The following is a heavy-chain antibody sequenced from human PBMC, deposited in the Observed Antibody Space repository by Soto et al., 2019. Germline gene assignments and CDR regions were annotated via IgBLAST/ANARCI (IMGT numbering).Heavy chain of an antibody. CDR3: ARDKKQQRSPVYYYYGMDV. V-gene: IGHV4-61*01. D-gene: IGHD6-13*01. Sequence: SETLSLTYTVSGGSVSSDNYYWSWIRQPPGKGLEWIGYIHYSGSTNYNPSLKSRVTISVDTSKNQFSLKLTSVTAADTAVYYCARDKKQQRSPVYYYYGMDVWGQGTTVTVSS. CDR2: IHYSGST. CDR1: GGSVSSDNYY. J-gene: IGHJ6*02.